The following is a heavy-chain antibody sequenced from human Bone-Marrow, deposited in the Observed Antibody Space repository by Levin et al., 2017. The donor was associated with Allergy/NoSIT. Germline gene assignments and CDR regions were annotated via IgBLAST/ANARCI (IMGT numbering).Heavy chain of an antibody. J-gene: IGHJ4*02. V-gene: IGHV4-38-2*02. Sequence: SETLSLTCSVSGYSISSGFYWGWIRQPPGKGLEWIGSIYHSANTHYSPSLKSRVIVSVDTSKNHLSLNLSSVTAADTAVYYCARMSLQGSGRVDFWGQGTLVTVS. CDR2: IYHSANT. D-gene: IGHD3-10*01. CDR1: GYSISSGFY. CDR3: ARMSLQGSGRVDF.